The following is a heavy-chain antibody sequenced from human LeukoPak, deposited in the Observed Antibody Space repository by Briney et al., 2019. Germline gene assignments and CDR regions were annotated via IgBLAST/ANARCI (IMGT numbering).Heavy chain of an antibody. D-gene: IGHD6-13*01. V-gene: IGHV3-48*01. CDR2: ISSSSRTI. CDR3: ARTIAEAARFDY. CDR1: GFTFSSYS. Sequence: GGSLRLSCAVSGFTFSSYSMNWVRQAPGKGLEWVSHISSSSRTIYYADSVKGRFTISRDNAKNSLYLQMNSLRAEDTAVYYCARTIAEAARFDYWGQGTLVTVSS. J-gene: IGHJ4*02.